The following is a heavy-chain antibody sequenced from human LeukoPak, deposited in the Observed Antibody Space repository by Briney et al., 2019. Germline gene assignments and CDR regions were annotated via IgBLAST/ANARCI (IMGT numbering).Heavy chain of an antibody. V-gene: IGHV3-9*01. CDR3: AKRDLTGSFDY. D-gene: IGHD1-20*01. J-gene: IGHJ4*02. CDR1: GFTFDDYA. CDR2: ISWNSGSI. Sequence: GGSLRLSCAASGFTFDDYAMHWVRQAPGKGLEWVSGISWNSGSIGYADSVKGRFTISRDNAKNSLYLQMNSLRAEDTALYYCAKRDLTGSFDYWGQGTLVTVSP.